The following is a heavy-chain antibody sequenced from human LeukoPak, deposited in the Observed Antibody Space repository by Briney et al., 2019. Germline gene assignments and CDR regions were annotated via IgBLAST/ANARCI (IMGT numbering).Heavy chain of an antibody. Sequence: ASVKVSCKASGYTFTGYYMHWVRQAPGQGLEWMGWINPNSGGTHYAQKFQGRVTMTRDTSISTAYMELSGLRSDDTAVYYCASTRSSWCLDYWGQGTLVTVSS. D-gene: IGHD6-13*01. CDR3: ASTRSSWCLDY. CDR2: INPNSGGT. V-gene: IGHV1-2*02. J-gene: IGHJ4*02. CDR1: GYTFTGYY.